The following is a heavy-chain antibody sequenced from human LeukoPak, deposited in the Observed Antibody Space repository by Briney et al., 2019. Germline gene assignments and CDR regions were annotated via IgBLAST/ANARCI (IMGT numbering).Heavy chain of an antibody. CDR2: IYSGGST. V-gene: IGHV3-53*01. D-gene: IGHD3-22*01. CDR1: GFTVSSNY. Sequence: GGSLRLSCAASGFTVSSNYMSWVRQAPGEGLEWVSVIYSGGSTYYADSAKGRFTISRDNSKNTLYLQMNSLRAEDTAVYYCATSDSSGYYYLDYWGQGTLVTVSS. J-gene: IGHJ4*02. CDR3: ATSDSSGYYYLDY.